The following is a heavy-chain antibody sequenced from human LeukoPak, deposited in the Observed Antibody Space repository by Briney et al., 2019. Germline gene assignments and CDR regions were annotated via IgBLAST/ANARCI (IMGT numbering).Heavy chain of an antibody. D-gene: IGHD3-10*01. V-gene: IGHV3-7*04. Sequence: GGSRLSCAASGFTFSSSWMTWVRQAPGKGLEWVASINQGGGEIHYVDSVKGRFTISRDNAKNSLYLQMNSLTAEDTAVHYCVRAHHPGGWFDPWGQGTLVTVSS. CDR2: INQGGGEI. J-gene: IGHJ5*02. CDR1: GFTFSSSW. CDR3: VRAHHPGGWFDP.